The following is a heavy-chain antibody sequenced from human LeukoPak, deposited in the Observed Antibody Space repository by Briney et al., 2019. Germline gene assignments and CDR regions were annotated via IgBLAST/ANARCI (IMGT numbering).Heavy chain of an antibody. CDR1: GGSISSYY. CDR3: ARDTSSWPTLEY. J-gene: IGHJ4*02. V-gene: IGHV4-59*01. D-gene: IGHD6-13*01. CDR2: IYYSGST. Sequence: PSETLSLTCTVSGGSISSYYWSWIRQPPGKGLEWIGYIYYSGSTNYNPSLKSRVTISVDTSKNQFSLKLSSVTAADTAVYYCARDTSSWPTLEYWGQGTLVTVSS.